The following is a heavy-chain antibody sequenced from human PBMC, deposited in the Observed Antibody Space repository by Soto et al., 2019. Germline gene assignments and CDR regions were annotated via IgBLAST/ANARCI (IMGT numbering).Heavy chain of an antibody. CDR1: GGTFSSYT. CDR3: AIEVGIVVVPAAKVGSWFVP. V-gene: IGHV1-69*04. D-gene: IGHD2-2*01. J-gene: IGHJ5*02. Sequence: SVKVSCKAPGGTFSSYTISWVRQAHGQGLEWMGRIIPILGIANYAQKFQGRVTITADKSTSTAYMELSSLRSEDTAVYYCAIEVGIVVVPAAKVGSWFVPWGQGTLVTVSS. CDR2: IIPILGIA.